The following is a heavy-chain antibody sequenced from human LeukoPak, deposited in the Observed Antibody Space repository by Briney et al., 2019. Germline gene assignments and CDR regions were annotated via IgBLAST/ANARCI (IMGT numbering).Heavy chain of an antibody. D-gene: IGHD3-10*01. V-gene: IGHV1-2*04. CDR2: INPNSGGT. CDR3: ARELGDNKYYFDY. CDR1: GYTFTGYY. Sequence: ASVKVSCKASGYTFTGYYMHWVRQAPGQGLEWMGWINPNSGGTNYAQKFQGWVTMTRDTSISIAYMELSRLRSDDTAVYYCARELGDNKYYFDYWGQGTLVTVSS. J-gene: IGHJ4*02.